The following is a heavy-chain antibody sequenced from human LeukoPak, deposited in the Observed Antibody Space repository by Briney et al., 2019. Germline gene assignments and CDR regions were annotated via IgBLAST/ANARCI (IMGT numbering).Heavy chain of an antibody. J-gene: IGHJ3*02. CDR2: IDPSDSYT. CDR3: ARRGYSYGHAFVI. CDR1: GYSFTSYW. Sequence: GGSLKISCKGSGYSFTSYWISWVRQMPGKGLEWMGRIDPSDSYTNYSPSIQGHVTISADKSISTAYMQWSNLKASDTAMYYCARRGYSYGHAFVIWGQGTMVTVSS. V-gene: IGHV5-10-1*01. D-gene: IGHD5-18*01.